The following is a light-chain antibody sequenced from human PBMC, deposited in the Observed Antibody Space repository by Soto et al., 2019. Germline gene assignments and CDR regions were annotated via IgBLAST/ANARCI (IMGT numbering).Light chain of an antibody. CDR2: WAS. V-gene: IGKV4-1*01. CDR1: QSVLYSSNNQNY. J-gene: IGKJ2*01. CDR3: QKYYSTPYT. Sequence: IVMTQSPDSLAVSLGERATINCKSSQSVLYSSNNQNYLAWYQQKPGQAPKLLTYWASTRESGVPDRFSGSGSGTDFTLTISSLQAEDVAVYYCQKYYSTPYTFGQGTKLEIK.